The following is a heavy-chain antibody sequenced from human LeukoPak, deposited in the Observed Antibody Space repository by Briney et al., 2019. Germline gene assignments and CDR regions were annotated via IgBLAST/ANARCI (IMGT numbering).Heavy chain of an antibody. J-gene: IGHJ6*02. Sequence: SETLSLTCTVSGGSISSYYWSWIRQPAGKGLEWIGRIYTSGSTNYNPSLKSRVTISVDTSKNQFSLKLSSVTAADTAVYYCARARSGLARYYYYGMDVWGQGTTVTVSS. V-gene: IGHV4-4*07. D-gene: IGHD3-10*01. CDR1: GGSISSYY. CDR3: ARARSGLARYYYYGMDV. CDR2: IYTSGST.